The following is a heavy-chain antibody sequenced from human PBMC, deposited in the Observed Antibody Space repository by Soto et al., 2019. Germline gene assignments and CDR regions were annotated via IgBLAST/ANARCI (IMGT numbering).Heavy chain of an antibody. Sequence: QVQLVESGGGVVQPGRSLRLSCAASGFTFSSYGMHWVRQAPGKGLEWVAVISYDGSNKYSADSVKGRFTISRDNSKNTLYLQMNSRRAEDTALYYCAKMILWFGELYIKGGLNAFDICCQGTMVNV. D-gene: IGHD3-10*01. CDR2: ISYDGSNK. V-gene: IGHV3-30*18. CDR3: AKMILWFGELYIKGGLNAFDI. CDR1: GFTFSSYG. J-gene: IGHJ3*02.